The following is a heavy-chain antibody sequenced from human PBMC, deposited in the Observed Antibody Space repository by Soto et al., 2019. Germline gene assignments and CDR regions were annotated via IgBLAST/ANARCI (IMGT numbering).Heavy chain of an antibody. Sequence: GESLKISCRTSGYRFTSYWIAWVRQMRGKGLEWMGIIFPSDSDTRYSPSFQGQVTISADRSTSTVFLQWASLKASDTAVYFCARKDKSGYFNWFDPWGQGTLVTVSS. CDR2: IFPSDSDT. D-gene: IGHD3-22*01. V-gene: IGHV5-51*01. CDR3: ARKDKSGYFNWFDP. J-gene: IGHJ5*02. CDR1: GYRFTSYW.